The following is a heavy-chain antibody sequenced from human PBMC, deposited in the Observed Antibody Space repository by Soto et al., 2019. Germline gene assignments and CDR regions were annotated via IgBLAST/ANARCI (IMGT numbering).Heavy chain of an antibody. J-gene: IGHJ4*02. CDR2: IRSKAKSYAT. V-gene: IGHV3-73*01. CDR1: GFTFSGSA. Sequence: PWGSLRLSCAASGFTFSGSAMHCVRQASWKGLEWVGRIRSKAKSYATVYAASVKGRFTISRDDSKNTAYLQMNSLKIEDTAVYYCTRLGIAAAGTDYWGQGTLVTVSS. D-gene: IGHD6-13*01. CDR3: TRLGIAAAGTDY.